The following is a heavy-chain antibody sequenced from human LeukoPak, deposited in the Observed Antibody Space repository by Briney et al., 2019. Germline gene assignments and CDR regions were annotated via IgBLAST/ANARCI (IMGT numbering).Heavy chain of an antibody. Sequence: PGGSLRLSCAASGFSFSIYTMTWVRQAPGMGPQWVSVISGGGSAYYADSVKGRFTVSRDNSRNAVYLQMNSLRVEDTAVYYCVKDQYSGSGSYPDAFDFWGQGTVVTVSS. V-gene: IGHV3-23*01. CDR1: GFSFSIYT. J-gene: IGHJ3*01. CDR3: VKDQYSGSGSYPDAFDF. D-gene: IGHD3-10*01. CDR2: ISGGGSA.